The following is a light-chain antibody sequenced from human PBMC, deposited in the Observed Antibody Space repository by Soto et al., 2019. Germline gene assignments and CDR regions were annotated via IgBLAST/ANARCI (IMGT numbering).Light chain of an antibody. CDR2: DAS. V-gene: IGKV3-11*01. J-gene: IGKJ1*01. CDR1: QSVSSY. CDR3: QQLSHWPVT. Sequence: EIVLTQSPATLSLSPGERATLSCRASQSVSSYLAWYQQKPGQAPRLLIYDASNRATGIPARFSGSGSGTEFTLTISSLEPEDFAIYYCQQLSHWPVTFSQGTKVEIK.